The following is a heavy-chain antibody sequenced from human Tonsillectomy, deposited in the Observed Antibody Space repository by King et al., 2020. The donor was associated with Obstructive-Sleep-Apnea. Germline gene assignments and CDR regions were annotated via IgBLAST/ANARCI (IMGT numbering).Heavy chain of an antibody. Sequence: QVQLVESGGGVVQPGRSLRLSCAASGFTFSNYAMHWVRQAPGKGLVWGAVISYDGSIQLYADSVKGRFNISRNNSQDTLYLQMNSLRGEDTAVYYCANTGDKPGIEVEDYWGQGIQVTVSS. V-gene: IGHV3-30-3*01. J-gene: IGHJ4*02. CDR2: ISYDGSIQ. CDR1: GFTFSNYA. D-gene: IGHD6-19*01. CDR3: ANTGDKPGIEVEDY.